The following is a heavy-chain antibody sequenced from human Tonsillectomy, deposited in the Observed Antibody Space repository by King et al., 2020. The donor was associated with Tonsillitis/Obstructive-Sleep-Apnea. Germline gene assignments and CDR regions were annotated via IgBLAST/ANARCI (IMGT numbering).Heavy chain of an antibody. CDR1: GFSLSTSGVG. CDR2: IYWDDDK. Sequence: TLKESGPTLVKPTQTLTLTCTFSGFSLSTSGVGVGWIRQPPGKALEWLALIYWDDDKRYSPSLKSRLTITKDTSKNQVVLTMTNMDPVDTATYYCAHLPAPHFSIVVPAAYNWFDPWGQGTLVTVSS. V-gene: IGHV2-5*02. D-gene: IGHD2-2*01. J-gene: IGHJ5*02. CDR3: AHLPAPHFSIVVPAAYNWFDP.